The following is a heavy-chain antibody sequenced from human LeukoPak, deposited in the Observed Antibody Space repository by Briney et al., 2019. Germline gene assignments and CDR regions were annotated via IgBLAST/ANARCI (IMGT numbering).Heavy chain of an antibody. CDR1: GFPFTIYG. CDR3: AREWWGYDVLTGDNWFDP. V-gene: IGHV1-18*01. CDR2: INTYNGDT. D-gene: IGHD3-9*01. J-gene: IGHJ5*02. Sequence: GASEKVTCKTSGFPFTIYGINWVRQAPGQGLEWMGWINTYNGDTNYAQKFQGRVSMTTDTSTSTVYIELRSLTSDDTAAYYCAREWWGYDVLTGDNWFDPWGQGTLVTVSS.